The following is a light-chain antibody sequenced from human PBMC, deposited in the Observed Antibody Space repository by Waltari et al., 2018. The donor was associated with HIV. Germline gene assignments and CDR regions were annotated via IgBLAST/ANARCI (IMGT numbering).Light chain of an antibody. V-gene: IGLV2-14*03. Sequence: QSVLTQPACVSGSPGQSITISCVGASSAVGGHNYVSWYQQHPGKAPKLMIYDVSNRPSGVSNRFSDSKSGNTASLTISGLQAEDEADYYCSSYTSISPYTFGTGTKVTVL. CDR2: DVS. CDR1: SSAVGGHNY. J-gene: IGLJ1*01. CDR3: SSYTSISPYT.